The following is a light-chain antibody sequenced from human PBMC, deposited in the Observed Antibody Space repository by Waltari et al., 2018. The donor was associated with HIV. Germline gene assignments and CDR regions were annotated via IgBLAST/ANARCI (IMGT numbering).Light chain of an antibody. CDR2: CAS. V-gene: IGKV4-1*01. J-gene: IGKJ2*01. CDR3: QQYHRVPYT. Sequence: DVLVTQAPDSLALSVGETATLHCQSNTSLLYRSEIQTFLAWYQQKPGQRPKLLIYCASTRQSGVPDRFSGSGSGTDFTLTISTLQAEDVAVYYCQQYHRVPYTFGQGTKLQIK. CDR1: TSLLYRSEIQTF.